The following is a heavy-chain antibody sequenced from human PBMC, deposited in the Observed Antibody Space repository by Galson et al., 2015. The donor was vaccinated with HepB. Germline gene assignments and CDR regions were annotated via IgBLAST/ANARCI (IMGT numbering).Heavy chain of an antibody. D-gene: IGHD3-16*01. CDR2: ISDDGSKK. V-gene: IGHV3-30*18. CDR3: AKQIRGPYYFDY. Sequence: SGFNFSTYGMHWVRQAPGKGLEWVAVISDDGSKKYYADSVRGRFAISRDNSKNTLFLQMNSLRAEDTTVYYCAKQIRGPYYFDYWGQGTLVTVSS. J-gene: IGHJ4*02. CDR1: GFNFSTYG.